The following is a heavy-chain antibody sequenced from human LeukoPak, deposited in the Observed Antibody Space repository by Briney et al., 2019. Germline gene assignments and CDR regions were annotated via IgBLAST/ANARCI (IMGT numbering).Heavy chain of an antibody. CDR3: AKDTFWSGYYDAFDI. Sequence: GGSLRLSCAASGFTFSSYAMHWVRQAPGKGLEYVSAISSNGGSTYYANSVKGRFTISRDNSKNTVYLQMNSLRAEDTAVYYCAKDTFWSGYYDAFDIWGQGTLVTVSS. CDR2: ISSNGGST. V-gene: IGHV3-64*01. J-gene: IGHJ3*02. D-gene: IGHD3-3*01. CDR1: GFTFSSYA.